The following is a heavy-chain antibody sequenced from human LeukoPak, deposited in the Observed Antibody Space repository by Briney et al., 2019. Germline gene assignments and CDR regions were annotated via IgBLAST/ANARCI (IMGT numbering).Heavy chain of an antibody. V-gene: IGHV1-8*02. Sequence: ASVKVSCKASGYTFTNYDINWVRQATGQGLEWMGWMNPNSGNTGYAQKFQGRVTMTRNTSISTAYMELSSLRSEDTAVYYCATVGGSSYDSSGGGIRGQGTLVTVSS. CDR3: ATVGGSSYDSSGGGI. J-gene: IGHJ4*01. CDR1: GYTFTNYD. D-gene: IGHD3-22*01. CDR2: MNPNSGNT.